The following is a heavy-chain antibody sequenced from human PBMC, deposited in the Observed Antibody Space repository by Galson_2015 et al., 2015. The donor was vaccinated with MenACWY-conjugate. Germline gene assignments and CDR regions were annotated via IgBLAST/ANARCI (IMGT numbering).Heavy chain of an antibody. Sequence: SLRLSCAAPDFIFSSRAMGWVRQAPGKGLEWVAALSGSPGTTFYADSVRGRFTISRDKSQNTLYLQMNSLRAEDTAVYYCVKEEESGYSYAETWGQGTLVTVSS. J-gene: IGHJ5*02. CDR2: LSGSPGTT. D-gene: IGHD5-12*01. V-gene: IGHV3-23*01. CDR1: DFIFSSRA. CDR3: VKEEESGYSYAET.